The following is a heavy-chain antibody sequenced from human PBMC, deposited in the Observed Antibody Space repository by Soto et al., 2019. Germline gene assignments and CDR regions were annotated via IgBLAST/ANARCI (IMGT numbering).Heavy chain of an antibody. Sequence: GSLRLSCVASGFTFSSYSMNWVRQAPGKGLEWVSSISSSSSYIYYADSVKGRFTISRDNAKNSLYLQMNSLRAEDTAVYYCARGSDYGDYTAAWGFDYWGQGTLVTVSS. CDR3: ARGSDYGDYTAAWGFDY. D-gene: IGHD4-17*01. CDR2: ISSSSSYI. V-gene: IGHV3-21*01. CDR1: GFTFSSYS. J-gene: IGHJ4*02.